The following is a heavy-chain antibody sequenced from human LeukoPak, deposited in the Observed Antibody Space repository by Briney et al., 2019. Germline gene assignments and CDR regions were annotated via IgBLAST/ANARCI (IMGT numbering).Heavy chain of an antibody. CDR1: GFTFSDYA. D-gene: IGHD2-2*01. CDR3: GRGPALFCTSSSCLDGVD. CDR2: ISSGGSYI. V-gene: IGHV3-21*01. J-gene: IGHJ4*02. Sequence: GGSLRLSCAASGFTFSDYAMNWVRQAPGKGLEWVSSISSGGSYISYADSVKGRFTVSRDNAKDSLFLQMRSLRDEDTAVYYCGRGPALFCTSSSCLDGVDWGQGPLVSVSS.